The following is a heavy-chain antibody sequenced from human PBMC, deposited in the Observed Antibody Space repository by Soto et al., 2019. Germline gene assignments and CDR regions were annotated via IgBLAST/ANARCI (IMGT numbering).Heavy chain of an antibody. J-gene: IGHJ4*02. V-gene: IGHV4-61*08. D-gene: IGHD3-3*02. Sequence: QVQLQESGPGLVKPSETLSLTCTVSDGSVSSYGDYWTWVRQAPGKGLEWIGYIAYNGGTSYNPSLRSLATISVDTSKSQFCLELSVATAEDTALYDCARGGHFYEYMIWGQGTLVTVSS. CDR1: DGSVSSYGDY. CDR3: ARGGHFYEYMI. CDR2: IAYNGGT.